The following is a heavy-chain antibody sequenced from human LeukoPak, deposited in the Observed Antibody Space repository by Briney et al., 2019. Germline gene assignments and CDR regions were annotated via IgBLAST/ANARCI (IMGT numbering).Heavy chain of an antibody. D-gene: IGHD5-12*01. CDR2: IYYSGST. V-gene: IGHV4-31*03. Sequence: SQTLSLTCTVSGGSISSGGYYWSWIRQHPGKGLEWIGYIYYSGSTYYNPSLKSRVTISVDTAKNQFSLHLSSVTAADTAVYYCAREDIVATLSWFDTWGQGPLVTVSS. CDR3: AREDIVATLSWFDT. CDR1: GGSISSGGYY. J-gene: IGHJ5*02.